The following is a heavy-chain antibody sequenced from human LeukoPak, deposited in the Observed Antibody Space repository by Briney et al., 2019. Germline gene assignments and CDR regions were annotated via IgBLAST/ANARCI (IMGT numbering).Heavy chain of an antibody. D-gene: IGHD3-9*01. V-gene: IGHV3-30-3*01. CDR2: ISYDGTNK. Sequence: GRSLRLSCAASGFTFSSYAIHWVRQAPGKGREWVAIISYDGTNKYYADSVRGRFTISRDNSKNTLYLQMKSLRAEDTAVYYCARDFGWLSGFDNWGQGTLVTVSS. CDR1: GFTFSSYA. J-gene: IGHJ4*02. CDR3: ARDFGWLSGFDN.